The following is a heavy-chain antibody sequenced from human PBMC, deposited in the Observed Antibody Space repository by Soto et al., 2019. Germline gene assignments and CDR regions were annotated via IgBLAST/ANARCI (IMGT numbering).Heavy chain of an antibody. D-gene: IGHD1-7*01. V-gene: IGHV3-23*01. J-gene: IGHJ3*01. CDR3: AKTQLRGGPDGFNA. CDR2: ISGSGGST. CDR1: GFTFSSYG. Sequence: GGSLRLSCAASGFTFSSYGMNWVRQAPGKGLEWVSGISGSGGSTYYADSVRGRFTISRDNSKNTLYLQMNSLRAEDTAVYYCAKTQLRGGPDGFNAWGQGTMVTVSS.